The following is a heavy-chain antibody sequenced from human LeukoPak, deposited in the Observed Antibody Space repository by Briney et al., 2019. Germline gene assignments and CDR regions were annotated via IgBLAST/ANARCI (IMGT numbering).Heavy chain of an antibody. CDR3: ARRVGYSSGWYNY. Sequence: SETLSLTCTVSGGSISSSSYYWGWIRQPPGKGLEWIGEINHSGSTNYNPSLKSRVTISVDTSKNQFSLKLSSVTAADTAVYYCARRVGYSSGWYNYWGQGTLVTVSS. D-gene: IGHD6-19*01. V-gene: IGHV4-39*07. CDR1: GGSISSSSYY. J-gene: IGHJ4*02. CDR2: INHSGST.